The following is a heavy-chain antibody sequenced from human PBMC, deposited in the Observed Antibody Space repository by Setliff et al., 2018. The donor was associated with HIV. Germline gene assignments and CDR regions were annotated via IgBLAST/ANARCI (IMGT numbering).Heavy chain of an antibody. CDR1: GDSMTSGSFY. CDR2: VHSTLST. CDR3: ARGLSSQTYWGTRPLGLDY. V-gene: IGHV4-61*09. D-gene: IGHD2-2*01. Sequence: SETLSLTCTVSGDSMTSGSFYWSWVRQPAGKGLEWIGQVHSTLSTNYNPSLKSRITISLDTSKRQFSLTMTSVTAADTAVYYCARGLSSQTYWGTRPLGLDYWGQGSLVTVSS. J-gene: IGHJ4*01.